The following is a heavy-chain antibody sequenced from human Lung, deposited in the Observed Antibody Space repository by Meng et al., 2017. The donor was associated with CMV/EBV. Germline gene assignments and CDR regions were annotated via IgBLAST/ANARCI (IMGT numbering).Heavy chain of an antibody. CDR1: GFPFRTNS. V-gene: IGHV3-48*04. CDR3: AKGPTDYYALDV. CDR2: ISGSNGNI. Sequence: GGSLRLXXAASGFPFRTNSMNWVRQAPGKGLEWVSYISGSNGNIYYADSVKGRFTISRDNTKKSLFLQMNSLRVEDTAVYYCAKGPTDYYALDVWGQGTTVXVSS. J-gene: IGHJ6*02. D-gene: IGHD4-11*01.